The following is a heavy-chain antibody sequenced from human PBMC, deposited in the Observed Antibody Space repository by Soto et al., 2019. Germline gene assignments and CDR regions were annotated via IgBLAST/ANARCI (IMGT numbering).Heavy chain of an antibody. V-gene: IGHV4-59*08. CDR1: GGSMCSYH. CDR2: IYYSGST. J-gene: IGHJ4*02. Sequence: SETLSLTCPVSGGSMCSYHWSWIRQPPGKGLEWIGYIYYSGSTNYNPSLKSRVTISVDTSKNQFSLKLSSVTAADTAVYYCARHHYSWGQGTLVTVSS. CDR3: ARHHYS.